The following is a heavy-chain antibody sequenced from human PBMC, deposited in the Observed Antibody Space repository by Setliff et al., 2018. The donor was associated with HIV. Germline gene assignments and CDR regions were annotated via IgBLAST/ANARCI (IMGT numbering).Heavy chain of an antibody. J-gene: IGHJ6*03. CDR3: ARHRDPPGSRWIYYYYYMDL. V-gene: IGHV4-39*01. D-gene: IGHD6-13*01. CDR1: VASISDSNSY. Sequence: LSLTCAVYVASISDSNSYWGWIRQPPGKRLERLGSIYQSGSTSYNPSLSSRLNISVDTSKNQVALRLSSVTAADTGVYYCARHRDPPGSRWIYYYYYMDLWGEGTTVTVSS. CDR2: IYQSGST.